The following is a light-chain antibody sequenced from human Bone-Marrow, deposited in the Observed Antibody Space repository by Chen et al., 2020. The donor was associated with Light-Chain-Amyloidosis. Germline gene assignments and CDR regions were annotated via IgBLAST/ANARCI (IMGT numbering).Light chain of an antibody. Sequence: QSALTQPASVSGSPVQSITISCTGTSSDVGGYNFVSWYRQHPGKAPKLMIYDVSNRPSGVSNRFSGSKSGNTASLTISGLQAEDEADYYCSSYTSSSTLEFGGGTKLTVL. CDR2: DVS. CDR3: SSYTSSSTLE. CDR1: SSDVGGYNF. J-gene: IGLJ3*02. V-gene: IGLV2-14*01.